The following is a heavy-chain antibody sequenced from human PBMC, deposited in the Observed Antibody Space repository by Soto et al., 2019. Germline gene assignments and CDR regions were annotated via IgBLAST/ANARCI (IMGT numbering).Heavy chain of an antibody. CDR1: GYPFTSCD. CDR2: MNPSSGNT. Sequence: GASVKVSCNASGYPFTSCDINWVRQATGQGLEWMGWMNPSSGNTGYTQKFQGRVTMTRNTSVSTAYMELSSLRSDDTAVYYCARGPYFYGMDVWGQGTTVTVSS. J-gene: IGHJ6*02. CDR3: ARGPYFYGMDV. V-gene: IGHV1-8*01.